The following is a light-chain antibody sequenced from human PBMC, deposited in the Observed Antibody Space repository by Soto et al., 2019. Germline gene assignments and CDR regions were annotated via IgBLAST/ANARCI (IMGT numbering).Light chain of an antibody. V-gene: IGKV1-16*01. CDR1: QAISNY. Sequence: DIPMNQSPASLSASVPQIGTITCRSTQAISNYLAWYQQKPGKAPKLLIYDASSLESAVPSRFSGSGSGAEFTLTISSLQPDDFATYYCQQYNSYWKFGQGTKVEI. CDR3: QQYNSYWK. CDR2: DAS. J-gene: IGKJ1*01.